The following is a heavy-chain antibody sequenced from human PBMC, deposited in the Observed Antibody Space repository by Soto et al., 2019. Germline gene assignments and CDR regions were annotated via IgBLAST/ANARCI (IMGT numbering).Heavy chain of an antibody. CDR3: ARGGAYSYGPFFDY. J-gene: IGHJ4*02. D-gene: IGHD5-18*01. Sequence: QVQLVQSGAEVKKPGASVKVSCKASGYTFTSYYMHWVRQAPGQGLEWMGIINPSGDTNYAQRFQGRVTMTRDTSISTAYMELSRLRSDDTAVYYCARGGAYSYGPFFDYWGQGTLVTVSS. V-gene: IGHV1-2*02. CDR2: INPSGDT. CDR1: GYTFTSYY.